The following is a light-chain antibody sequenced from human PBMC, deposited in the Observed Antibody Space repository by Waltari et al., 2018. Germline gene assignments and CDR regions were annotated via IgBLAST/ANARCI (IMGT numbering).Light chain of an antibody. J-gene: IGLJ3*02. Sequence: QSVLTQPPSMSGAPGQRVTIPCTGSSPNIGAGHDVHWYQVFPGTAPKLPIYGNNNRPSGVPDRFSGSKSDTSASLAIGGLQAEDEADYYCQSFDIRLSGGVVFGGGTKVTVL. V-gene: IGLV1-40*01. CDR3: QSFDIRLSGGVV. CDR1: SPNIGAGHD. CDR2: GNN.